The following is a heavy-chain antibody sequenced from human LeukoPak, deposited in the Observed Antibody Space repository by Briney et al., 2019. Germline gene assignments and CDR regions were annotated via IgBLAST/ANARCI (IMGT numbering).Heavy chain of an antibody. CDR3: ARPFNRAFDI. CDR1: GYTFSGYY. J-gene: IGHJ3*02. CDR2: IDPKSGGT. D-gene: IGHD1-14*01. Sequence: GASVKVSCKTSGYTFSGYYIHWVRQAPGQGLEWLGRIDPKSGGTSFAHNFQGRVTMTTDTSISTVYMDLGSLRSEDTAVYYCARPFNRAFDIWGQGTMVTVSS. V-gene: IGHV1-2*06.